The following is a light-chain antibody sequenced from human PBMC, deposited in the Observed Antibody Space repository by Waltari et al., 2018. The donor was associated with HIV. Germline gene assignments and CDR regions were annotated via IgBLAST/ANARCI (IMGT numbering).Light chain of an antibody. Sequence: QSALTQPAAVSGSPGQSITIPCTGTNNDIGSYNLVSRFQKHPDRAPKLFLYVDTKRPSGISSCFSCSKSRRTASLTISGLQAEDEADYYCCSYATGSTWVFGGGTKLTVL. J-gene: IGLJ3*02. V-gene: IGLV2-23*01. CDR1: NNDIGSYNL. CDR3: CSYATGSTWV. CDR2: VDT.